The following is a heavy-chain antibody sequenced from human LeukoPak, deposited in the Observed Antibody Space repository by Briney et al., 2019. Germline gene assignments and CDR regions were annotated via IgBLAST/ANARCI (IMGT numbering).Heavy chain of an antibody. CDR2: INQDGSKE. Sequence: GGSLRLSCAASGFAFSDYWMTWVRQAPGKGLEWVAHINQDGSKEHYMDSVKARFTISRDNAKNSLSLQMISLRAEDTAVYYCVRDGGVSGYDLLDYWGQGTLVTVSS. J-gene: IGHJ4*02. V-gene: IGHV3-7*01. D-gene: IGHD5-12*01. CDR3: VRDGGVSGYDLLDY. CDR1: GFAFSDYW.